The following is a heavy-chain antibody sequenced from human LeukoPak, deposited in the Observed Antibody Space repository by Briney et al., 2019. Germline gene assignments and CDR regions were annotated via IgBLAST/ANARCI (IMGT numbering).Heavy chain of an antibody. CDR2: ISSSSSTI. CDR1: GFTFSSYS. CDR3: ERDTRRNWNEARAGQSDY. Sequence: GGSLRLSCAASGFTFSSYSMNWVRQAPGKGLEWVSYISSSSSTIYYADSVKGRFTISRDNAKNSLYLQMNSLRAEDTAVYYCERDTRRNWNEARAGQSDYWGQGTLVTVSS. D-gene: IGHD1-1*01. J-gene: IGHJ4*02. V-gene: IGHV3-48*01.